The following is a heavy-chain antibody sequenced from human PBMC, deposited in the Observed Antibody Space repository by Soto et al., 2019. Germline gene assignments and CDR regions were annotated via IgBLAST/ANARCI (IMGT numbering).Heavy chain of an antibody. D-gene: IGHD2-15*01. CDR3: AHRQRVVVAAAPFDI. CDR2: IYWDDDK. V-gene: IGHV2-5*02. CDR1: GFSLSTSGVG. J-gene: IGHJ3*02. Sequence: QITLKESGPTLVKPTQTVTLTCTFSGFSLSTSGVGVGWIRQPPGKALEWLGIIYWDDDKRYSPPLKSRFTITKDTSKNHVVLTMTTRDPVDTATYYCAHRQRVVVAAAPFDIWGQGTMVTVSS.